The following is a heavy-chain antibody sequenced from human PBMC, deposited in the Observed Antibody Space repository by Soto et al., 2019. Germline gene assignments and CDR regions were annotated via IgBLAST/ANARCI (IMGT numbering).Heavy chain of an antibody. D-gene: IGHD4-4*01. CDR2: MYYSGTT. CDR3: ARGNDFRTGWFDP. CDR1: AGSISSGTYY. Sequence: QVQLQESGPGLVKPSQTLSLTCTVSAGSISSGTYYWNRIRQHPGKGLEWIGYMYYSGTTYYNPSLQSRLTISGDTSKNQFSLKLSSVTVADTAVYYCARGNDFRTGWFDPWGQGIMVTVSS. J-gene: IGHJ5*02. V-gene: IGHV4-31*03.